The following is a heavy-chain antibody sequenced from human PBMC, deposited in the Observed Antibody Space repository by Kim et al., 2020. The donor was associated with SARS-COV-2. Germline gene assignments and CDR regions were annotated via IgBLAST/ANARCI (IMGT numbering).Heavy chain of an antibody. CDR3: ARTKYGDYGAFDI. D-gene: IGHD4-17*01. V-gene: IGHV3-30*01. J-gene: IGHJ3*02. Sequence: KGPFTISEDKSKNKLYLQMNSLRAEDTAVYYCARTKYGDYGAFDIWGQGTMVTVSS.